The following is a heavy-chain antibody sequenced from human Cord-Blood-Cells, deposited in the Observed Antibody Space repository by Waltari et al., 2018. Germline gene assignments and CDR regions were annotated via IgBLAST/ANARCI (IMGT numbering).Heavy chain of an antibody. Sequence: LRLSCAASGFTFSSYWMSWVRQAPGKGLEWVANIKQDGSEKYYVDSVKGRFTISRDNAKNSLYLQMNSLRAEDTAVYYCVRANIAARPGPPYYWYFDLWGRGTLVTVSS. J-gene: IGHJ2*01. CDR1: GFTFSSYW. D-gene: IGHD6-6*01. CDR3: VRANIAARPGPPYYWYFDL. V-gene: IGHV3-7*04. CDR2: IKQDGSEK.